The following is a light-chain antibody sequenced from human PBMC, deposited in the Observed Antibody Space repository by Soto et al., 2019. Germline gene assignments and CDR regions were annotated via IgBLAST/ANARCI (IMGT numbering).Light chain of an antibody. Sequence: EIVLTQSPGTLSLSPGERATLSCRASQSVASSNLAWYQQKPGQAPRLLIYGASSRATGIPDRFSGSGSGTDFTLTISRLEPEDFAVYYCQQYGASPWTFGQGTEVDIK. CDR1: QSVASSN. V-gene: IGKV3-20*01. CDR2: GAS. CDR3: QQYGASPWT. J-gene: IGKJ1*01.